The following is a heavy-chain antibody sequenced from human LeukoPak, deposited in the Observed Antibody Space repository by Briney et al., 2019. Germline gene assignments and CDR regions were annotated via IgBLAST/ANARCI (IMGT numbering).Heavy chain of an antibody. V-gene: IGHV4-59*11. CDR3: ARGKWRWYYYDSSGYYGAYFDY. J-gene: IGHJ4*02. CDR2: IYYSGST. Sequence: PSETLSLTCTVSGGSISSHYWSWIRQPPGKGLEWIGYIYYSGSTNYNPSLKSRVTISVDTSKNQFSLKLSSVTAADTAVYYCARGKWRWYYYDSSGYYGAYFDYWGQGTLVTVSS. CDR1: GGSISSHY. D-gene: IGHD3-22*01.